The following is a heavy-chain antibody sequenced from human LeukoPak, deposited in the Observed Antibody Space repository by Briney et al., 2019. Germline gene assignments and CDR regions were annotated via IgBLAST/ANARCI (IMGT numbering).Heavy chain of an antibody. CDR1: GLSFSSYW. Sequence: GGSLRLSCAASGLSFSSYWISWVRQAPGKGLEWVADIKEDGSVKYYLDSVKGRFSITRDNVKNSLYLQMVSLRAEDTAVYYCARDRGWLQFDYWGQGTLVTVS. J-gene: IGHJ4*02. CDR3: ARDRGWLQFDY. V-gene: IGHV3-7*01. CDR2: IKEDGSVK. D-gene: IGHD5-24*01.